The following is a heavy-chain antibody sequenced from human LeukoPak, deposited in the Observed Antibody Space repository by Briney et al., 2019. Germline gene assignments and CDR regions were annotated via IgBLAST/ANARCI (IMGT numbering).Heavy chain of an antibody. V-gene: IGHV3-30*04. CDR2: ISYDGSNK. Sequence: GGSLRLFCAASGFTFSSYAMHWVRQAPGKGLEWVAVISYDGSNKYYADSVKGRFTISRDNSKNTLYLQMNSLRAEDTAVYYSARDYGDYIYYYYYYMDVWGKGTTVTVSS. D-gene: IGHD4-17*01. J-gene: IGHJ6*03. CDR1: GFTFSSYA. CDR3: ARDYGDYIYYYYYYMDV.